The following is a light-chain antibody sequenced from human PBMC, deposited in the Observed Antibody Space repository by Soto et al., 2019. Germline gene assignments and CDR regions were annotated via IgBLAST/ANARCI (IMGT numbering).Light chain of an antibody. Sequence: ENRINHSPGILSLSKRERGIHSCRASQSVSSRLAWYQQNPGQAPRLLISGASSRATGIPDRFSGSGSGTDFTLTISRLEPEDVAVYYCQQYGSFPKTFGQG. J-gene: IGKJ1*01. CDR1: QSVSSR. CDR3: QQYGSFPKT. CDR2: GAS. V-gene: IGKV3-20*01.